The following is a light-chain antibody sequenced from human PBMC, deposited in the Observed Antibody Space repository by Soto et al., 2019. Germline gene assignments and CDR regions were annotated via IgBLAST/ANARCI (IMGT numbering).Light chain of an antibody. CDR1: QSITTY. J-gene: IGKJ4*01. Sequence: DLQMTQSPSSLSTSVGDRVTVTCRASQSITTYLNWYQQKQGKAPKLLIYAASNLQIGVPSRFSGSGSGTDLTITISSLQPEDFETYYCQQSHSTPLTFGGGTKVDIK. V-gene: IGKV1-39*01. CDR2: AAS. CDR3: QQSHSTPLT.